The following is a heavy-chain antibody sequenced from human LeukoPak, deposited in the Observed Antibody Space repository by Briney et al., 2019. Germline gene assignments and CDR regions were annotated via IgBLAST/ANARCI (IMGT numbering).Heavy chain of an antibody. CDR3: ARDIVVVAAATQYYYYGMDV. CDR1: GFTVSSNY. Sequence: GGSLRLSCAASGFTVSSNYMSWVRQAPGKGLEWVSVIYSGGSTYYADSVKGRFTISRDNSKNTLYLQMNSLRAEDTAVYYCARDIVVVAAATQYYYYGMDVWGQGTTVTVSS. J-gene: IGHJ6*02. D-gene: IGHD2-15*01. V-gene: IGHV3-66*01. CDR2: IYSGGST.